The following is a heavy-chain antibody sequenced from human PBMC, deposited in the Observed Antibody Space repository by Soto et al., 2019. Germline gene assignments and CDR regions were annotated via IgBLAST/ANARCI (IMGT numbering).Heavy chain of an antibody. J-gene: IGHJ5*02. V-gene: IGHV4-59*08. CDR1: GGSISSYY. CDR3: ARLPGMAVAGVNWFDP. CDR2: IYYSGST. D-gene: IGHD6-19*01. Sequence: QVQLQESGPGLVKPSETLSLTCTVSGGSISSYYWSWIRQPPGKGLEWIGYIYYSGSTNYNPSLKSRVTIAVDTSKNPFSMKLSSVTAADTAVYYCARLPGMAVAGVNWFDPWGQGTLVTVSS.